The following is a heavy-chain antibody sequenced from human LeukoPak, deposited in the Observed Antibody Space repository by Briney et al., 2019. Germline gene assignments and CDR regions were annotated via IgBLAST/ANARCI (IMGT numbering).Heavy chain of an antibody. V-gene: IGHV3-30*04. D-gene: IGHD3-3*01. CDR1: GFTFRNYP. CDR2: ISYDGNTK. Sequence: GGSLRLSCLGSGFTFRNYPMYWVRQAPGKGLEWMAVISYDGNTKYYADSVKGRFTLSRDNSKNTLYLQMNSLRAEDTAIYYCARDERLLSFLKWGQGTLVTVSS. CDR3: ARDERLLSFLK. J-gene: IGHJ4*02.